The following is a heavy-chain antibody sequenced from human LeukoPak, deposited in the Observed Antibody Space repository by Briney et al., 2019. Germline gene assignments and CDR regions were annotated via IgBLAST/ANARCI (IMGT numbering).Heavy chain of an antibody. Sequence: GGSLRLSCAASGFTFSSYWMHWVRQAPGKGLVWVSRINSDGSSTSYADSVKGRFTVSRDSAKNTLYLQMNSLRAEDTAVYYCARDYGDYNYYYYYGMDVWGQGTTVTVSS. CDR1: GFTFSSYW. V-gene: IGHV3-74*01. J-gene: IGHJ6*02. CDR3: ARDYGDYNYYYYYGMDV. D-gene: IGHD4-17*01. CDR2: INSDGSST.